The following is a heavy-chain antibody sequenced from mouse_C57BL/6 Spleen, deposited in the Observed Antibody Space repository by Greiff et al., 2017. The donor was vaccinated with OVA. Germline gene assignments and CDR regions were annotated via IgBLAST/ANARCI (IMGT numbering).Heavy chain of an antibody. CDR1: GFSLTSYG. V-gene: IGHV2-5*01. CDR3: AKTPGTGTWFSY. Sequence: VQLVESGPGLVQPSQSLSITCTVSGFSLTSYGVHWVRQSPGKGLEWLGVIWRGGSTDYNAAFMSRLGITKDNSKSQVFFKMNSLQADDTAIYSCAKTPGTGTWFSYWGPGPLVTVSA. D-gene: IGHD4-1*01. CDR2: IWRGGST. J-gene: IGHJ3*01.